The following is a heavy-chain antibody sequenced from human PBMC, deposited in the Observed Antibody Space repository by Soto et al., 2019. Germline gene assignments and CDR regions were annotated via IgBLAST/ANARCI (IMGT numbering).Heavy chain of an antibody. V-gene: IGHV3-21*01. Sequence: PGGSLRLSCVGSGFTFSTYSINWVRQAPGKGLEWVSSISSRSDIYYADSVKGRFTISRDNAKNSVSLQMNSLRAEDTAVYYCAREGRVGDFWSGYPAYYGMDVWGQGTTVTVSS. J-gene: IGHJ6*02. CDR1: GFTFSTYS. D-gene: IGHD3-3*01. CDR2: ISSRSDI. CDR3: AREGRVGDFWSGYPAYYGMDV.